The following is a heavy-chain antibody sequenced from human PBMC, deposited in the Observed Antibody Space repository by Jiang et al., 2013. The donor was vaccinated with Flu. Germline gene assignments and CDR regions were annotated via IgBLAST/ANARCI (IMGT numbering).Heavy chain of an antibody. J-gene: IGHJ5*02. Sequence: SGAEVKKPGASVKVSCKASGYTFSEYTVHWVRQAPGQRLEWMGWITGGNGDTRYSQKFQGRVTISRDTSASTAYMELSSLRSEDTAIYYCARDSRWFDPWGQGTL. V-gene: IGHV1-3*01. CDR3: ARDSRWFDP. CDR2: ITGGNGDT. CDR1: GYTFSEYT. D-gene: IGHD6-6*01.